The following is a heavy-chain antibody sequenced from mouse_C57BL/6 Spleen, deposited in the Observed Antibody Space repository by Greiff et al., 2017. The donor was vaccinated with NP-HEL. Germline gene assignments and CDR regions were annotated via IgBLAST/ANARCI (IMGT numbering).Heavy chain of an antibody. CDR3: ARPPLITTVVATDYAMDY. CDR1: GYTFTDYN. J-gene: IGHJ4*01. CDR2: INPNNGGT. V-gene: IGHV1-22*01. D-gene: IGHD1-1*01. Sequence: EVQLQQSGPELVKPGASVKMSCKASGYTFTDYNMHWVKQSHGKSLEWIGYINPNNGGTSYNQKFKGKATLTVNKYSSTAYMELRSLTSEDSAVYYCARPPLITTVVATDYAMDYWGQGTSVTVSS.